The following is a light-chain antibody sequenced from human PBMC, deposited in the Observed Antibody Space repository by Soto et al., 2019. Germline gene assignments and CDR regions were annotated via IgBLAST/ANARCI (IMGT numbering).Light chain of an antibody. Sequence: QSDLNQPASVSGSPGQSITISCTGTSSDVGGYNYVSWYQQHPGKAPKFMIYDVSNRPSGVSTRFSGSKSGNTASLTISGLQAEDEADYYCNSYTTSNTRQIVFGTGTKVTVL. J-gene: IGLJ1*01. V-gene: IGLV2-14*01. CDR2: DVS. CDR3: NSYTTSNTRQIV. CDR1: SSDVGGYNY.